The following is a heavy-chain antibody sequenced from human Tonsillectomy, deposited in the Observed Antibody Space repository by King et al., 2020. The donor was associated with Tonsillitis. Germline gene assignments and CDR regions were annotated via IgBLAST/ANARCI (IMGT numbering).Heavy chain of an antibody. CDR2: TSGSGGSR. CDR1: GFTFSSYA. V-gene: IGHV3-23*04. J-gene: IGHJ4*02. Sequence: VQLVESGGGLVQPGGSLRLSCAASGFTFSSYAMSWVRQAPGKGLEWVSTTSGSGGSRYYADSVKGRFTMSKDNSKNTLYLQMNSLRAEDTAVYYCAKDIEYGSSGDLDYWGQGTLVTVSS. CDR3: AKDIEYGSSGDLDY. D-gene: IGHD6-6*01.